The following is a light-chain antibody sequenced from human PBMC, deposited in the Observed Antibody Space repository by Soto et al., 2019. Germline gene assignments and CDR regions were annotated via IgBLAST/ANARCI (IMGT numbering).Light chain of an antibody. Sequence: DIQVTQDPSSLSASVGDRVTITCRASQGIKNYLAWYQQKPGETPKLLIYAASTLESGIPPRFSGSGSGTDFTLTINNLQPEDVATYYCQRYYNAPFTFGGGTKVEIK. J-gene: IGKJ4*01. CDR1: QGIKNY. CDR3: QRYYNAPFT. V-gene: IGKV1-27*01. CDR2: AAS.